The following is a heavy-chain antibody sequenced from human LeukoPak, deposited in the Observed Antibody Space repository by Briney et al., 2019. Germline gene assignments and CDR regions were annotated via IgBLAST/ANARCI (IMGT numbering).Heavy chain of an antibody. J-gene: IGHJ5*02. V-gene: IGHV3-74*01. CDR3: AREEGAYGGSNWFDP. Sequence: GGSLSLSCAASGFTFSSYWMHWVRQAPGKGLVWVSRINSDGSSTSYADSVKGRFTISRDNAKNTLYLQMNSLRAEGTAVYYCAREEGAYGGSNWFDPWSQGTLVTVSS. CDR2: INSDGSST. D-gene: IGHD4-23*01. CDR1: GFTFSSYW.